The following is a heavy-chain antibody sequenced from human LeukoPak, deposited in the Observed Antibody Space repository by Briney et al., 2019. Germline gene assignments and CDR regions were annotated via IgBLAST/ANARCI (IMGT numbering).Heavy chain of an antibody. CDR2: IIPIFGTA. CDR3: ARGPSTAIAVAAYFDY. Sequence: SVKVSCKASGGTFSSYAVSWVRQAPGQGLEWMGGIIPIFGTANYAQKFQGRVTITADESTSTAYMELSSLRSEDTAVYYCARGPSTAIAVAAYFDYWGQGTLVTVSS. J-gene: IGHJ4*02. CDR1: GGTFSSYA. V-gene: IGHV1-69*13. D-gene: IGHD6-19*01.